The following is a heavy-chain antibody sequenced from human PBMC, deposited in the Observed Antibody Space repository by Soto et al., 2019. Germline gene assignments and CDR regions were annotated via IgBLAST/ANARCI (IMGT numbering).Heavy chain of an antibody. CDR1: VGSISSGGYY. CDR2: IYYSGRT. V-gene: IGHV4-31*03. J-gene: IGHJ5*02. Sequence: TLSLTCTVSVGSISSGGYYWIWIRHHPGKGLEWIGYIYYSGRTYYNPSLHSRVSIAVDTTENQFSLKLTSVTAADTSVYYCARGSFSSSSSWFDPWGRGTLVTVSS. CDR3: ARGSFSSSSSWFDP. D-gene: IGHD6-6*01.